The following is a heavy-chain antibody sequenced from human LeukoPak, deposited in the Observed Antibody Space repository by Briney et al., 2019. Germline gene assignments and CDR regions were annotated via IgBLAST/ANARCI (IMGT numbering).Heavy chain of an antibody. Sequence: HTLSLTCAISGDSVSSNSAAWNWIRQSPSRGLEWLGRTYYRSKWYNDYAVSVESRITINPDTSKNQFSLQLNSVTPEDTAVYYCARVVFSDYYGSGSYPNWFDPWGQGTLVTVSS. CDR1: GDSVSSNSAA. V-gene: IGHV6-1*01. J-gene: IGHJ5*02. CDR3: ARVVFSDYYGSGSYPNWFDP. CDR2: TYYRSKWYN. D-gene: IGHD3-10*01.